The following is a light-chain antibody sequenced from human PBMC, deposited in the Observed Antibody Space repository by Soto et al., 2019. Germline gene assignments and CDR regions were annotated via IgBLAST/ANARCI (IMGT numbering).Light chain of an antibody. J-gene: IGKJ4*01. CDR1: QSVSSSY. CDR3: HQYDSSPLT. V-gene: IGKV3-20*01. Sequence: EIVLTQSPGTLSLSPGERATLSCRASQSVSSSYLAWYQQKPGPAPRLLIYAASSTATGIPDRFSGSGSGTDFTLTISRLEPEDFEVYYCHQYDSSPLTFGGGTKVEIK. CDR2: AAS.